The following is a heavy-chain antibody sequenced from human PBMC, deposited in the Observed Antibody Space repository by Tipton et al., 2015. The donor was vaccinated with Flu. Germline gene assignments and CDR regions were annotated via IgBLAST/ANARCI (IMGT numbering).Heavy chain of an antibody. Sequence: TLSLTCAVYGGSFSGYYWSWIRQPPGKGLEWIGEINHSGSTNYNPSLKSRVTISVDTSKNQFSLKLSSVTAADTAVYYCARLLRMVAFDYWGQEPWSPSPQ. D-gene: IGHD2-8*01. CDR2: INHSGST. CDR1: GGSFSGYY. CDR3: ARLLRMVAFDY. V-gene: IGHV4-34*01. J-gene: IGHJ4*01.